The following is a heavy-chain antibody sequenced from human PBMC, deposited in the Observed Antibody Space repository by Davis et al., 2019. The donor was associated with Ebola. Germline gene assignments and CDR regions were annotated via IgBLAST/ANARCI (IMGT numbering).Heavy chain of an antibody. V-gene: IGHV3-30-3*01. CDR2: ISYDGSNK. D-gene: IGHD5-18*01. Sequence: GESLKISCAASGFTFGSYAMHWVRQAPGKGLEWVAVISYDGSNKYYADSVKGRFTISRDNSKNTLYLQMNSLRAEDTAVYYCANVDTALDYWGQGTLVTVSS. CDR3: ANVDTALDY. J-gene: IGHJ4*02. CDR1: GFTFGSYA.